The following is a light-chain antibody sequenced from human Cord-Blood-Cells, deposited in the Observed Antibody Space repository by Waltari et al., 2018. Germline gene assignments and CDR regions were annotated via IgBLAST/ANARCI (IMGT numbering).Light chain of an antibody. CDR1: QDISNY. J-gene: IGKJ3*01. Sequence: DIQMTQSPSSLSASVGDRVTITCQASQDISNYLNGYQQNPGKAPKLLSYDSSKLETGVPSRFRGSGSGTYFTFTISSLQPEDIATYYCQQYDNLPLPFSFGPGNKVDIK. CDR2: DSS. V-gene: IGKV1-33*01. CDR3: QQYDNLPLPFS.